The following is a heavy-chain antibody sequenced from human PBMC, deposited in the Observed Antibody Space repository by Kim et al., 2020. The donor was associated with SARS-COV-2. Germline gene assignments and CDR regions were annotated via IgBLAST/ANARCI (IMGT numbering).Heavy chain of an antibody. J-gene: IGHJ4*02. Sequence: DGSRKYYVDSVKGRFTISRDNAKNSLYLQMNSLRAEDTAVYYCARVQPTNWGQGTLVTVSS. CDR3: ARVQPTN. D-gene: IGHD1-1*01. CDR2: DGSRK. V-gene: IGHV3-7*01.